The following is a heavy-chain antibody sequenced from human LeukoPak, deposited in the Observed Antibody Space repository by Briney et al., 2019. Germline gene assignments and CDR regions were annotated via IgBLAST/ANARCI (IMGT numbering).Heavy chain of an antibody. V-gene: IGHV5-51*01. D-gene: IGHD3-9*01. CDR2: IYPGDSAT. CDR1: GYNFTNYW. J-gene: IGHJ4*02. Sequence: GESLKISCVGSGYNFTNYWIGWVRQMPGNGLEWMAIIYPGDSATRHSPSFQGQVTISADRSISTAYLQWSSLKASDTAMYYCARWRSYDVLTGNYDSYFFDYWGQGTLVTVSS. CDR3: ARWRSYDVLTGNYDSYFFDY.